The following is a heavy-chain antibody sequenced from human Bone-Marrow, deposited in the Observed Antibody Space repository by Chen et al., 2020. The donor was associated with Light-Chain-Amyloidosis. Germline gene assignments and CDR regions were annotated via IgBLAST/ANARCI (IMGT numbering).Heavy chain of an antibody. Sequence: EVNLVESGGGLVKPGGSLRLSCAASGFTFSGAWMSWVRQAPGKGLEWLGRIKSDADCGTTDYAAPVQGRFSISRDDSKKTLYLQMSSLKIEDTAMYYCTTDGRTDYWGQGTLVTVSS. J-gene: IGHJ4*02. CDR3: TTDGRTDY. V-gene: IGHV3-15*01. CDR1: GFTFSGAW. CDR2: IKSDADCGTT.